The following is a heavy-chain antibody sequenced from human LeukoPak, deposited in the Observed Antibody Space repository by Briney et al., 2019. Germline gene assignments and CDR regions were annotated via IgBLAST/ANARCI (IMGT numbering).Heavy chain of an antibody. CDR3: AKDTFPWGMDV. Sequence: GGSLRLSCAASGFTFCSYGMHWVRQAPGKGLEWVAVISYDGSNKYYADSVKGRFTISRDNSKNTLYLQMNSLRAEDTVVYYCAKDTFPWGMDVWGQGTTVTVSS. CDR1: GFTFCSYG. J-gene: IGHJ6*02. CDR2: ISYDGSNK. V-gene: IGHV3-30*18. D-gene: IGHD2-21*01.